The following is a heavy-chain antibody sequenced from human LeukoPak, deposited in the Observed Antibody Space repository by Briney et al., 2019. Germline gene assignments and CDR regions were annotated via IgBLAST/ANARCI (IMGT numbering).Heavy chain of an antibody. Sequence: GGSLRLSCAGSGFTFSDYYLTWIRQAPGKGLEWVSYISSGGSNTYYADSVKGRFTISRDNAKKSLYLQMNSLRAEDTAVYYCARDADTAMVTGRFDKWGQGTLVTVST. J-gene: IGHJ4*02. V-gene: IGHV3-11*04. CDR1: GFTFSDYY. D-gene: IGHD5-18*01. CDR2: ISSGGSNT. CDR3: ARDADTAMVTGRFDK.